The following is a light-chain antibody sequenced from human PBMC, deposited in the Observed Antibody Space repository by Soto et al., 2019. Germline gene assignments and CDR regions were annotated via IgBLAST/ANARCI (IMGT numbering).Light chain of an antibody. Sequence: QSALTQPASVSGSPGQSIAISCTGTSSDVGAYNLVSWYQQYPDTAPKLIIYEVRNRPSGVSYRFTGSRSGNTASLTISALQADDESTFYCSSYTTTSTLLFGGGTKVTVL. CDR2: EVR. J-gene: IGLJ3*02. CDR3: SSYTTTSTLL. CDR1: SSDVGAYNL. V-gene: IGLV2-14*01.